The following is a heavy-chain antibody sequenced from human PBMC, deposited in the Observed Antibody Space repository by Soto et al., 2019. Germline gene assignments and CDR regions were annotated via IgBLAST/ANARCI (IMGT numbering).Heavy chain of an antibody. Sequence: SVKVSCKASGGTLSSYAISGVRQAPGQGLEWMGGIIPIFGTANYAQKFQGRVTITADESTSTAYMELSSLRSEDTAVYYCARSGSSGGNPGRLNDAFDIWGQGTMVT. CDR2: IIPIFGTA. D-gene: IGHD3-22*01. CDR3: ARSGSSGGNPGRLNDAFDI. J-gene: IGHJ3*02. CDR1: GGTLSSYA. V-gene: IGHV1-69*13.